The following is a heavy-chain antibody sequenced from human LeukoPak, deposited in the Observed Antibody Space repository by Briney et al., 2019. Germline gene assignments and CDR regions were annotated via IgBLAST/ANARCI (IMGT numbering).Heavy chain of an antibody. J-gene: IGHJ6*03. Sequence: GGSLRLSCAASGFTFSSYGMHWVRQAPGKGLEWVAVIWYDGSNKYYADSVKGRFTISRDNSKHTLYLQMNSLRAEDTAVYYCAKGPYYYDSSGYPYYMDVWGKGTTVTVSS. CDR2: IWYDGSNK. V-gene: IGHV3-33*06. CDR1: GFTFSSYG. CDR3: AKGPYYYDSSGYPYYMDV. D-gene: IGHD3-22*01.